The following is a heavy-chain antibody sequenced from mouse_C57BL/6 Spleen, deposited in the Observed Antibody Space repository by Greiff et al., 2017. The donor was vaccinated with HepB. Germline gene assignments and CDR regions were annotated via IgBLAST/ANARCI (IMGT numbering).Heavy chain of an antibody. CDR2: IRNKANGYTT. CDR3: ASSYGNFYWYFDV. CDR1: GFTFTDYY. J-gene: IGHJ1*03. V-gene: IGHV7-3*01. D-gene: IGHD2-10*02. Sequence: EVMLAESGGGLVQPGGSLSLSCAASGFTFTDYYMSWVRQPPGKALEWLGFIRNKANGYTTEYSASVKGRFTISRDNSQSILYLQMNALRAEDSATYYCASSYGNFYWYFDVWGTGTTVTVSS.